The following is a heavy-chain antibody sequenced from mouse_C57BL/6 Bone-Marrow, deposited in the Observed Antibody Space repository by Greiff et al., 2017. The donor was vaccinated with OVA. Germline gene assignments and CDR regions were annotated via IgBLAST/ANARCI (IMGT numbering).Heavy chain of an antibody. CDR3: AGGLANLAFAY. D-gene: IGHD1-1*01. Sequence: VQVVESGPGLVKPSQSLFLTCSITGFPITSGYYWIWIRQSPGKPLEWMGYITHSGETFYNPSLQSPISITRETSKNQFFLQLNSVTTEDTAMYYCAGGLANLAFAYWGQGTLVTVSA. J-gene: IGHJ3*01. CDR2: ITHSGET. CDR1: GFPITSGYY. V-gene: IGHV12-3*01.